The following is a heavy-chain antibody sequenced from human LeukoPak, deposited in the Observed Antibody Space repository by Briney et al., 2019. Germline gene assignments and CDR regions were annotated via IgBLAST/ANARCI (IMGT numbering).Heavy chain of an antibody. J-gene: IGHJ6*02. CDR2: ISWNSGSI. Sequence: GGSLRLSCAASGFTFDDYAMHWVRQAPGKGLEWVSGISWNSGSIGYADSVKGRFTISRDNAKNSLYLQMNSLRAEDTALYYCAKDIGGGSYGDYYYHYGMDVWGQGTTVTVSS. CDR1: GFTFDDYA. V-gene: IGHV3-9*01. D-gene: IGHD3-16*01. CDR3: AKDIGGGSYGDYYYHYGMDV.